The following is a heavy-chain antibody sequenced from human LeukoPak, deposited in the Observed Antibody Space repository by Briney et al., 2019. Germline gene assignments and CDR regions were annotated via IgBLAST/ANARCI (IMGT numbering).Heavy chain of an antibody. CDR2: ISPSSGST. Sequence: GASAKVSCKASGYDFTSYYMHWLRQAPRQGLEWMAIISPSSGSTSFAQKFQGRLSMTRDTSTSTVYMELRSLRSEDTAVYYCARGSSTAVVILDPYYFDSWGQGTLVTVSS. J-gene: IGHJ4*02. CDR1: GYDFTSYY. D-gene: IGHD3-22*01. CDR3: ARGSSTAVVILDPYYFDS. V-gene: IGHV1-46*01.